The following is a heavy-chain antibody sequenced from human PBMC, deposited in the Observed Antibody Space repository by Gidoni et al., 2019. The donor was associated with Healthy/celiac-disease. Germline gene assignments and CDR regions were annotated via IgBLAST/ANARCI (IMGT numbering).Heavy chain of an antibody. V-gene: IGHV3-30-3*01. Sequence: QVQLVESGGGVVQPGRSLRLSCAASGFNFSSYAMHWVRQAPGKGLEWVAVISYDGSNKYYADSVKGRFTISRDNSKNTLYLQMNSLRAEDTAVYYCARSRYCSGGSCRDAFDIWGQGTMVTVSS. D-gene: IGHD2-15*01. J-gene: IGHJ3*02. CDR2: ISYDGSNK. CDR3: ARSRYCSGGSCRDAFDI. CDR1: GFNFSSYA.